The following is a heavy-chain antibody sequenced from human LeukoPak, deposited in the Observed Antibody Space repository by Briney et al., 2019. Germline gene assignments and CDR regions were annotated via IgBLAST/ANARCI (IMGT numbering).Heavy chain of an antibody. J-gene: IGHJ5*02. CDR1: GYTFTGYY. CDR2: INPNSGGA. D-gene: IGHD5-18*01. Sequence: ASVKVSCKASGYTFTGYYMHWVRQAPGQGLEWMGWINPNSGGANYAQKVQGRVTMTRDTSISTAYMELSRLTSDATAVYYCARGGDVDTAMVSLYNWFDPWGQGTLVTVSS. CDR3: ARGGDVDTAMVSLYNWFDP. V-gene: IGHV1-2*02.